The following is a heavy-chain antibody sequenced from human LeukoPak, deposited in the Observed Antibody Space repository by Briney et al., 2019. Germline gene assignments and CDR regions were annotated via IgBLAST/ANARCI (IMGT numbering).Heavy chain of an antibody. CDR3: AKEIPPYCSSTSCYKGFDY. D-gene: IGHD2-2*02. V-gene: IGHV3-30*02. J-gene: IGHJ4*02. CDR1: GLTFSSYG. CDR2: IRYDGSNK. Sequence: GGSLRLSCAASGLTFSSYGMHWVRQAPGKGLEWVAFIRYDGSNKYYADSVKGRFTISRDNSKNTLYLQMNSLRAEDTAVYYCAKEIPPYCSSTSCYKGFDYWGQGTLVTVSS.